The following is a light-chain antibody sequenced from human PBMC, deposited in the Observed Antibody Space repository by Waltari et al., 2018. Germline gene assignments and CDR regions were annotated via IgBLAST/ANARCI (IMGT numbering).Light chain of an antibody. V-gene: IGKV1-5*03. Sequence: DIQMTQSPSTLSASVGDRVTITCRASQNVGHSLAWHQQKPGKAPKLLIYSASSLENEVPSRFSGSGSGTEFTLTISCLQPDDLATYYCQQYEGYSTFGQGTKVEIK. CDR3: QQYEGYST. CDR1: QNVGHS. CDR2: SAS. J-gene: IGKJ2*01.